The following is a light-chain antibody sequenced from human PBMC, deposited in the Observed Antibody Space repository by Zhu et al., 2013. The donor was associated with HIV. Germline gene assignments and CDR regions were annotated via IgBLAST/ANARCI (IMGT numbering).Light chain of an antibody. CDR1: QSIGTSY. Sequence: EILLTQSPGSLSVSPGESATLSCRASQSIGTSYLAWYQQRPGQAPRLLTSGVSIRATGIPDRFSGRGSGTDFTLTISRLEPEDAAVYYCQQYGSSPLTFGGGTKVEI. J-gene: IGKJ4*01. CDR3: QQYGSSPLT. V-gene: IGKV3-20*01. CDR2: GVS.